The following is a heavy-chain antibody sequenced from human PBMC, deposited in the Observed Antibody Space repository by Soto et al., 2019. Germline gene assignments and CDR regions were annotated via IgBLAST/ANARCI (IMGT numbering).Heavy chain of an antibody. CDR2: IYYSGST. CDR3: ARDSLGALGDYYYGMDV. V-gene: IGHV4-31*11. J-gene: IGHJ6*02. CDR1: GGSMSGGVDY. Sequence: RARGWAVSGGSMSGGVDYWIWIRQHPGKGLEWIGYIYYSGSTYYNPSLKSRVTISVDTSKNQFSLKLSSVTAADTAVYYCARDSLGALGDYYYGMDVSGQGTTLTVPS. D-gene: IGHD3-10*01.